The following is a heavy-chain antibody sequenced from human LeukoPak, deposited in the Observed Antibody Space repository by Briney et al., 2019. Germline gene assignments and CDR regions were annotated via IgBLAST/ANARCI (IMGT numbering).Heavy chain of an antibody. CDR2: IWYDGSNK. CDR3: ARDHSSGWYSDYFDY. J-gene: IGHJ4*02. CDR1: GFTFSRYG. Sequence: SGGSLRLSCAASGFTFSRYGMHWVRQAPGKGLEWVAVIWYDGSNKYYADSVKGRFTISRDNSKNTLYLQMNSLRAEDTAVYYCARDHSSGWYSDYFDYWGQGTLDTVSS. D-gene: IGHD6-19*01. V-gene: IGHV3-33*01.